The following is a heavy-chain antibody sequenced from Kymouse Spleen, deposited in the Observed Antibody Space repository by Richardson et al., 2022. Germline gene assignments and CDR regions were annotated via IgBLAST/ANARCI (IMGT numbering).Heavy chain of an antibody. J-gene: IGHJ6*02. CDR3: TPRIVGATNYYYGMDV. Sequence: EVQLVESGGGLVKPGGSLRLSCAASGFTFSNAWMSWVRQAPGKGLEWVGRIKSKTDGGTTDYAAPVKGRFTISRDDSKNTLYLQMNSLKTEDTAVYYCTPRIVGATNYYYGMDVWGQGTTVTVSS. D-gene: IGHD1-26*01. CDR1: GFTFSNAW. V-gene: IGHV3-15*01. CDR2: IKSKTDGGTT.